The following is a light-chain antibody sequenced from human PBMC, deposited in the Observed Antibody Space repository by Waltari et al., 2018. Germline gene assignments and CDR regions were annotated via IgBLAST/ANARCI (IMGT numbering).Light chain of an antibody. CDR1: QSVSSSY. V-gene: IGKV3-20*01. CDR3: QQYGSSPRT. J-gene: IGKJ4*01. CDR2: GAS. Sequence: EIVLTQSPGTLSLSPGERATLSCRPSQSVSSSYLAWYKQKPGQAPSLLIYGASSRATGIPDRFSGSGSGTDFTLTISRLEPEDFAVYYCQQYGSSPRTFGGGTKVEIK.